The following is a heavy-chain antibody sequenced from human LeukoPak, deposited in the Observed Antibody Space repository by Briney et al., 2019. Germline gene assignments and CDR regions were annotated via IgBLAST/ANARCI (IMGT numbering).Heavy chain of an antibody. CDR1: GGSLSSGGYS. CDR3: ARVYGDYIMDV. V-gene: IGHV4-30-2*01. J-gene: IGHJ6*02. D-gene: IGHD4-17*01. Sequence: SQTLSLTCAVSGGSLSSGGYSWSWIRQPPGKGLEWIGYIYRSGSAYYNPSLKSRVTISIDRSKNQFSLKLSSLTAADTAVYYCARVYGDYIMDVWGQGTTVTVSS. CDR2: IYRSGSA.